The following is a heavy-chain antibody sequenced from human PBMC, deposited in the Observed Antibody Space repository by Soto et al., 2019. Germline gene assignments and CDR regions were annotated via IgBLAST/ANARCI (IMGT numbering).Heavy chain of an antibody. CDR3: ARVGSPIVVVPAAIFSWSDP. CDR2: IIPIFGTA. CDR1: GGTFSSYA. D-gene: IGHD2-2*01. V-gene: IGHV1-69*13. J-gene: IGHJ5*02. Sequence: ASVKVSCKASGGTFSSYAISWVRQAPGQGLEWMGGIIPIFGTANYAQKFQGRVTITADESTSTAYMELSSLRSEDTAVYYCARVGSPIVVVPAAIFSWSDPWGQGTLVTVSS.